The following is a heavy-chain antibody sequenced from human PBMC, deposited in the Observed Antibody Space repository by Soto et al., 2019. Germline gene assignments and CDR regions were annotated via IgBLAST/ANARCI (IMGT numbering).Heavy chain of an antibody. D-gene: IGHD1-1*01. Sequence: QVQLQESGPGLVKPSETLSLTCTVSGGSISGFYWSWIRQPPGKGLEWIGYVYYSGNTNYNPSLKSRVTISVDTSKHRFSLNLSSVTAADTAVYYCARDPGTTRRNYEPFDCWGQGTMVTVSS. V-gene: IGHV4-59*01. CDR1: GGSISGFY. CDR2: VYYSGNT. CDR3: ARDPGTTRRNYEPFDC. J-gene: IGHJ3*01.